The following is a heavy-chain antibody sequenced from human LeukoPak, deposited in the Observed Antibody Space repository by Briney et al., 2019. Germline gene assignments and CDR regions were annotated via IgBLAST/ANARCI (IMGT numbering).Heavy chain of an antibody. Sequence: PGGSLRLSCAAFGFTVSTNDMSWVRQAPGKGLEWVSVIYSGGSTYYADSVKGRFTISRDNSKNTLYLQMNSLRAEDTAVYYCAREGSRNWFDPWGQGTLVTVSS. J-gene: IGHJ5*02. CDR2: IYSGGST. CDR1: GFTVSTND. CDR3: AREGSRNWFDP. V-gene: IGHV3-53*01.